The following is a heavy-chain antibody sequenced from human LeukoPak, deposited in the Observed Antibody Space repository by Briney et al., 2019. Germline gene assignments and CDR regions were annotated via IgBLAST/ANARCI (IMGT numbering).Heavy chain of an antibody. V-gene: IGHV4-4*07. J-gene: IGHJ3*02. CDR2: IYTSGST. CDR1: GGSISTYY. D-gene: IGHD2-21*02. CDR3: ASLPGGDSRSVVAFDI. Sequence: SETLSLTCAVSGGSISTYYWSWIRQPAGKGLEWIGRIYTSGSTNYNPSLKSRVTMSVDTSKNQFSLNLRSVTAADTAVYYCASLPGGDSRSVVAFDIWGQGKMVTVSS.